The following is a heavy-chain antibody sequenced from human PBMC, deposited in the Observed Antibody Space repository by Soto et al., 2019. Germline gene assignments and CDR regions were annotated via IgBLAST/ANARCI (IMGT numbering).Heavy chain of an antibody. D-gene: IGHD3-22*01. CDR2: ISGGGSYT. V-gene: IGHV3-23*01. J-gene: IGHJ4*02. CDR1: GFTFSTYA. Sequence: ESLKISCAASGFTFSTYAMAWVRQAPGKGLEWVSAISGGGSYTYYADYLKGRFIISRDNSKNTVDLQMNGLGAEDTALYYCAKALDTSGVNYERDFDYWGREPWSPSPQ. CDR3: AKALDTSGVNYERDFDY.